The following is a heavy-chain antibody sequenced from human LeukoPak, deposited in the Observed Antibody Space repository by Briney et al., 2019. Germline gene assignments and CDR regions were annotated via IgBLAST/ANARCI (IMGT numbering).Heavy chain of an antibody. CDR2: IRYDGGNK. J-gene: IGHJ4*02. D-gene: IGHD3-10*01. CDR1: GFTFSSYG. V-gene: IGHV3-30*02. Sequence: PGGSLRLSCAASGFTFSSYGMHWVRQAPGKGLEWVAFIRYDGGNKYYADSVKGRFTISRDNSKNTLYLQMNSLRAEDTAVYYCASLWFGDPRDYWGQGTLVTVSS. CDR3: ASLWFGDPRDY.